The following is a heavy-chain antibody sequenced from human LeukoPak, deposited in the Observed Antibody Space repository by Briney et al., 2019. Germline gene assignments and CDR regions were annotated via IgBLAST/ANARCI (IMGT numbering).Heavy chain of an antibody. CDR3: ARVYSSRFDY. V-gene: IGHV3-30*03. CDR2: ISYDGSNK. Sequence: GGSLRLSCAASGFTFSSYGMHWVRQAPGKGLEWVAVISYDGSNKYYADSVKGRFTISRDNAKNSLYLQMNSLRAEDTAVYYCARVYSSRFDYWGQGTLVTVSS. D-gene: IGHD6-13*01. CDR1: GFTFSSYG. J-gene: IGHJ4*02.